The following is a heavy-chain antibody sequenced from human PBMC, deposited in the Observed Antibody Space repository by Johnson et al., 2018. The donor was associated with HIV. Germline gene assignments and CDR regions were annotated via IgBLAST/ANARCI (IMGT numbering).Heavy chain of an antibody. CDR2: IKQDGSEK. V-gene: IGHV3-7*01. Sequence: VQLVESGGGLVKPGGSLRLSCAASGFTFSDYYMSWIRQAPGKGLEWVANIKQDGSEKYYVDSVKGRFTISRDNAKNSLYLQMNSLRADDTAVYYCARVSTTVTTGGAFDIWGQGKMVTVSS. J-gene: IGHJ3*02. D-gene: IGHD4-17*01. CDR1: GFTFSDYY. CDR3: ARVSTTVTTGGAFDI.